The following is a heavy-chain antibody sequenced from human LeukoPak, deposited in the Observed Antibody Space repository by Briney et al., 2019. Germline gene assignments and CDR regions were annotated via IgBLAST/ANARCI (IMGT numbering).Heavy chain of an antibody. Sequence: GGSLRLSCAASGFTFSSYSMNWVRQAPGKGLEWVSSISSSSYIYYADSVKGRFTISRDNAKNSLYLQMNSLRAEDTAVYYCARGRDFWSGYFSRINYFDYWGQGTLVTVSS. CDR1: GFTFSSYS. V-gene: IGHV3-21*01. J-gene: IGHJ4*02. CDR3: ARGRDFWSGYFSRINYFDY. CDR2: ISSSSYI. D-gene: IGHD3-3*01.